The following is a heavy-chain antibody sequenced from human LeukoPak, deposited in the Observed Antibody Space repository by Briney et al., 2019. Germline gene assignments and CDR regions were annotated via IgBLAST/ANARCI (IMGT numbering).Heavy chain of an antibody. CDR2: INHSGST. V-gene: IGHV4-34*01. D-gene: IGHD2-15*01. CDR3: ARGQSWGRQYCSGGSCYRTAEYFQH. J-gene: IGHJ1*01. Sequence: SSETLSLTCAVYGGSFSGYYWSWIRQPPGKGLEWIGEINHSGSTNYNPSLKSRVTISVDTSKNQFSLKLSSVTAADTAVYYCARGQSWGRQYCSGGSCYRTAEYFQHWGQGTLVTVSS. CDR1: GGSFSGYY.